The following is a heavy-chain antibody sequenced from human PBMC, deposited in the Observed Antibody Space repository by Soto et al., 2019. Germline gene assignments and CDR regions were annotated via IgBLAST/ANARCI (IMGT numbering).Heavy chain of an antibody. CDR3: ARGRYYDFWSGYDAFDI. D-gene: IGHD3-3*01. J-gene: IGHJ3*02. Sequence: SVKVSCKASGYTFTSYDINWVRQATGQGLEWMGWMNPNSGNTGYAQKFQGRVTMTRNTSISTAYMELSSLRSEDTAVYYCARGRYYDFWSGYDAFDIWGQGTMVTVSS. V-gene: IGHV1-8*01. CDR2: MNPNSGNT. CDR1: GYTFTSYD.